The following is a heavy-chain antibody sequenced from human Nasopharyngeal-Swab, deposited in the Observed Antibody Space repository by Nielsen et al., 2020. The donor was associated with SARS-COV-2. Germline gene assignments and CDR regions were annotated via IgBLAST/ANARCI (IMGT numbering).Heavy chain of an antibody. CDR1: GFTFSRLS. Sequence: GESLKISCAASGFTFSRLSMTWARQAPGKGLEWVANVNEDGSAQYYVDSVKGRFTISRDNARNSLFLQMNSLRAEDTAVYYCATGTWFGYWGQGTLVTVSS. CDR2: VNEDGSAQ. V-gene: IGHV3-7*03. J-gene: IGHJ5*01. CDR3: ATGTWFGY.